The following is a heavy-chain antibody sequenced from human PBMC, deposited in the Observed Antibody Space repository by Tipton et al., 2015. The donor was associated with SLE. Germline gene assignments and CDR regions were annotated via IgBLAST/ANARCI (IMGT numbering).Heavy chain of an antibody. J-gene: IGHJ6*03. CDR2: INHSGGT. CDR3: ARGLGAYSSGWRYCYYYMDV. D-gene: IGHD6-19*01. V-gene: IGHV4-34*01. CDR1: GGSFSGYY. Sequence: LRLSCAVYGGSFSGYYWSWIRQPPGKGLEWIGEINHSGGTNYNPSLKSRVTISVDTSKNQFSLKLSSVTAEDTAVYYCARGLGAYSSGWRYCYYYMDVWGKGNTVTVPS.